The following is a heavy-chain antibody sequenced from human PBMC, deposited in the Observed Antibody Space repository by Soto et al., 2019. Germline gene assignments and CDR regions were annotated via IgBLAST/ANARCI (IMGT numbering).Heavy chain of an antibody. J-gene: IGHJ4*02. D-gene: IGHD6-13*01. CDR2: IWYDGSNK. CDR3: ARGGLRPYSSSRYLLDY. CDR1: GFTFSSYG. V-gene: IGHV3-33*01. Sequence: QVQLVESGGGVVQPGRSLRLSCAASGFTFSSYGMHWVRQAPGKGLEWVAVIWYDGSNKYYADSVKGRFTISRDNSKNTLYLQMNSLRAEDTAVYYCARGGLRPYSSSRYLLDYWGQGTLVTVSS.